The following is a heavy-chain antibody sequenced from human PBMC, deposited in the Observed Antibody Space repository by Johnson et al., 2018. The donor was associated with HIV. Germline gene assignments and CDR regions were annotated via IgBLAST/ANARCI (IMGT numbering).Heavy chain of an antibody. CDR3: TTAGGRDTICGVANDAFDI. V-gene: IGHV3-15*01. CDR2: IKSNTDGGTT. Sequence: MLLVESGGGLVQPGGSLRLSCAASGFTFSNAWMSWVRQAPGKGLEWVGRIKSNTDGGTTDYAAPVKGRFTISRDDSKNTLYLQMNSLKTEDTAVYYCTTAGGRDTICGVANDAFDIWGQGTMVTGSS. D-gene: IGHD3-3*01. J-gene: IGHJ3*02. CDR1: GFTFSNAW.